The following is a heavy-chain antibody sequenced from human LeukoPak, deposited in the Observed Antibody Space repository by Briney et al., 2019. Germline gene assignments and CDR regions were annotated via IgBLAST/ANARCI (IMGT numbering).Heavy chain of an antibody. V-gene: IGHV4-59*01. J-gene: IGHJ4*02. CDR2: IFSSGST. CDR3: AGYYASRSYRFDY. D-gene: IGHD3-10*01. CDR1: GDSLSSYS. Sequence: PSETLSLTCSVSGDSLSSYSWSWIRQPPGKGLEWIGYIFSSGSTTYNPSPESRGTISLDTTKKQLPPRLRTVPAADTAVYYCAGYYASRSYRFDYWGQGTLDSVSS.